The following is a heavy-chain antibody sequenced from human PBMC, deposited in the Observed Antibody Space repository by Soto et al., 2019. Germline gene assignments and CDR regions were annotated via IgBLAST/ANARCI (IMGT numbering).Heavy chain of an antibody. Sequence: QVQLVQSGAEVKKPGASVKVSCKASGYTFTGYVIHWVRQAPGQRLEWVGWINADNGNTQYSQKFQGRVTITRDSSASTAYMELSSLTSEDTAVYYCARALGGWDSNDYWGQGALVTVSP. J-gene: IGHJ4*02. D-gene: IGHD3-16*01. V-gene: IGHV1-3*01. CDR3: ARALGGWDSNDY. CDR1: GYTFTGYV. CDR2: INADNGNT.